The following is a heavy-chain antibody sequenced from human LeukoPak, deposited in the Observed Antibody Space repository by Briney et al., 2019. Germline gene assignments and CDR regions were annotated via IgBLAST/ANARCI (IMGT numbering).Heavy chain of an antibody. CDR2: FDPDDGET. Sequence: ASVNVSCKVSGYTLTELPIHWVRQAPGKGLEGMGGFDPDDGETVYAQMFQGRVTMTEDTSSDTASMELSSLRSEDTAVYYCATGTSGSYYVGIVRPIDYWGQGTLVTVSS. D-gene: IGHD1-26*01. CDR1: GYTLTELP. CDR3: ATGTSGSYYVGIVRPIDY. J-gene: IGHJ4*02. V-gene: IGHV1-24*01.